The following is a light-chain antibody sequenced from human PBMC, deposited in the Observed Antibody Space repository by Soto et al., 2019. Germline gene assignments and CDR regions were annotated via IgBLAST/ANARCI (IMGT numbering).Light chain of an antibody. J-gene: IGLJ1*01. Sequence: QSALTQPPSVSGAPGQRVTISCTGSSTNIGAGYDVHWYQQLPGTAPKLLIYGNSIRPSGVPDRFSGSKSGTSASLAITVLQADDEADYYCQSYDSSLSGYVFGTGTKVTVL. CDR1: STNIGAGYD. V-gene: IGLV1-40*01. CDR2: GNS. CDR3: QSYDSSLSGYV.